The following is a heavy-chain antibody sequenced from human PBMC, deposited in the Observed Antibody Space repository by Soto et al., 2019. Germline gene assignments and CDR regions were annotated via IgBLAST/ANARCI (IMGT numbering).Heavy chain of an antibody. Sequence: GPSVKVSCKASGGTFSSYTISWVRQAPGQGLEWMGRIIPILGIANYAQKFQGRVTITADKSTSTAYMELSSLRSEDTAVYYCARDPGRKHPPYYYSYMDVGGKGTPVTV. V-gene: IGHV1-69*04. CDR2: IIPILGIA. CDR1: GGTFSSYT. CDR3: ARDPGRKHPPYYYSYMDV. J-gene: IGHJ6*03.